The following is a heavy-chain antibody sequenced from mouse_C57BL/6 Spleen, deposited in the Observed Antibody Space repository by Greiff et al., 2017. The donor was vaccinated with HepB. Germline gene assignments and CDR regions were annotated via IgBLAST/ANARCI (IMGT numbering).Heavy chain of an antibody. Sequence: VQLQQSGPELVKPGASVKISCKASGYTFTDYYMNWVKQSHGKSLEWIGDINPNNGGTSYNQKFKGKATLTVDKSSSTAYMELRSLTSEDSAVYYCARRYYYGSSQFAYWGQGTLVTVSA. CDR1: GYTFTDYY. J-gene: IGHJ3*01. CDR2: INPNNGGT. D-gene: IGHD1-1*01. V-gene: IGHV1-26*01. CDR3: ARRYYYGSSQFAY.